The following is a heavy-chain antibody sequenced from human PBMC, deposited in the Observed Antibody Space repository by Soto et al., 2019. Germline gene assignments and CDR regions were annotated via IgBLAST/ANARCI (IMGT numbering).Heavy chain of an antibody. CDR2: ISSSSSPI. V-gene: IGHV3-48*01. J-gene: IGHJ2*01. Sequence: EVQLVESGGGLVQPGGSLRLSCAASGFTFSSYSMNWVRRAPGKGLEWVSYISSSSSPIYYPDSVKSRFTISRDNAKNSLYVEMNSLRVEDTAVYCCEVASTSRNWDFDRWRRGTLVTVSS. CDR1: GFTFSSYS. D-gene: IGHD2-2*01. CDR3: EVASTSRNWDFDR.